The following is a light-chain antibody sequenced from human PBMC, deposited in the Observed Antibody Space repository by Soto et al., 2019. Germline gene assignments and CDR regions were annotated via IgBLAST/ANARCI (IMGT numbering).Light chain of an antibody. J-gene: IGKJ5*01. Sequence: EIVLTQSPGTLSLSPGERATLSCRASQSVSSNLAWHQQRPGQAPRLLIYGASTRATGVPARFSGGGSGTEFTLTISRLEPEDFAVYYCQQFGSSVTFGQGTRLEIK. V-gene: IGKV3-20*01. CDR2: GAS. CDR3: QQFGSSVT. CDR1: QSVSSN.